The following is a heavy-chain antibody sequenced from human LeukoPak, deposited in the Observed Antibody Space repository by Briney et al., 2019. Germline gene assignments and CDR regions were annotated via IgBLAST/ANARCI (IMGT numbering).Heavy chain of an antibody. CDR1: DDSITMYY. Sequence: SETLSLTCTVSDDSITMYYWTWIRQPPGKGLEWIGYVDHTGSTNFNPSLNGRVSISRDTSKNQFSLKLSSVTAADTDMYYCARESSWYIDYYYYYMDVWGKGTTVTVSS. V-gene: IGHV4-4*08. D-gene: IGHD6-13*01. CDR2: VDHTGST. J-gene: IGHJ6*03. CDR3: ARESSWYIDYYYYYMDV.